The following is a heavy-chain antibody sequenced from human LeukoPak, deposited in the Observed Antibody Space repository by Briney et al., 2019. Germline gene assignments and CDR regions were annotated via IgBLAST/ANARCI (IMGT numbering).Heavy chain of an antibody. CDR1: GGSISSYY. CDR2: IYYSGST. CDR3: ARAPGFLTGYFDL. J-gene: IGHJ2*01. Sequence: PSETLSLTCTVSGGSISSYYWSWIRQPPGKGLEWIGYIYYSGSTYYNPSLKSRVTISVDTSKNQFSLKLSSVTAADTAVYYCARAPGFLTGYFDLWGRGTLVTVSS. D-gene: IGHD1-14*01. V-gene: IGHV4-59*08.